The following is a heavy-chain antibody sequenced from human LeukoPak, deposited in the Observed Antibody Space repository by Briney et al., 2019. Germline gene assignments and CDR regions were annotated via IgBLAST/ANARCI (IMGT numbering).Heavy chain of an antibody. CDR1: GGTFSSYA. V-gene: IGHV1-69*13. D-gene: IGHD2-15*01. CDR2: IIPIFGTA. J-gene: IGHJ1*01. Sequence: SVKVSCKASGGTFSSYAISWVRQAPGQGVEWMGGIIPIFGTANYAQKFQGRVTITADESTSTAHMELSSLRSEDTAVYYCARAKNGGKNPGYFQHWGQGTLVTVSS. CDR3: ARAKNGGKNPGYFQH.